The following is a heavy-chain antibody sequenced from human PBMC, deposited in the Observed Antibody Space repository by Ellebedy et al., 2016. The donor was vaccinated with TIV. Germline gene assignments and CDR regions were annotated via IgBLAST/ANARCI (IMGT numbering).Heavy chain of an antibody. CDR1: GYIFNFFA. CDR3: ARIQTNWYFNL. V-gene: IGHV3-23*01. Sequence: GESLKISCAATGYIFNFFAMTWVRQAPGKALEWVSAISGGSENTFYAASVKGRFTISRDNSNNTLYLQLNSLRAEDTALFSCARIQTNWYFNLWGRGTLVTVSS. J-gene: IGHJ2*01. D-gene: IGHD1-1*01. CDR2: ISGGSENT.